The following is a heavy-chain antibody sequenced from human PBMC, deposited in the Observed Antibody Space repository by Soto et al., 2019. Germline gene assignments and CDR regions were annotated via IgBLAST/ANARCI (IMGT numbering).Heavy chain of an antibody. J-gene: IGHJ4*02. Sequence: QVQLVQSGAEVKKPGASVKVSCKASGYTFTSYGFIWVRQAPGQGLEWMGWISAYNGNTNSAQKVQGRVTMTTDTSTTTAYMELRSLRSAATAVYSCATDRWSYALDYWGQGTLVTVSS. CDR2: ISAYNGNT. D-gene: IGHD1-26*01. CDR1: GYTFTSYG. CDR3: ATDRWSYALDY. V-gene: IGHV1-18*01.